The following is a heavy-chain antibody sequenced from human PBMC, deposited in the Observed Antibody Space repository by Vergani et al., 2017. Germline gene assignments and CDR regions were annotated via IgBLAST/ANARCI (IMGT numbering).Heavy chain of an antibody. J-gene: IGHJ4*02. Sequence: EVQLVESGGVVVQPGRSLRLSCAASGFTFSSYWMHWVRQAPGKGLVWVSRIHSDGSTTNYADSVMGRFTISRDNAKNTLYLQMNSLRAEDTAVYYCAKSWLPFDYWGQGTLVTVSS. CDR2: IHSDGSTT. CDR1: GFTFSSYW. CDR3: AKSWLPFDY. V-gene: IGHV3-74*02. D-gene: IGHD6-13*01.